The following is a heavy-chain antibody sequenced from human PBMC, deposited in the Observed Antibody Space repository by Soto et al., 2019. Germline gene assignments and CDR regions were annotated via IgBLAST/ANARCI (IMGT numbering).Heavy chain of an antibody. CDR2: ISDNSSVI. Sequence: PWGVLRLSCAASGFTFSTYSINWVRQAPGKGLEWISYISDNSSVIYYADAVKGRFTISRDNAKNSLYLQMNSLRDEDTAVYYCARDRDAYCSKGICSGPYFDYWGQGTLVTVSS. V-gene: IGHV3-48*02. CDR3: ARDRDAYCSKGICSGPYFDY. J-gene: IGHJ4*02. CDR1: GFTFSTYS. D-gene: IGHD2-8*01.